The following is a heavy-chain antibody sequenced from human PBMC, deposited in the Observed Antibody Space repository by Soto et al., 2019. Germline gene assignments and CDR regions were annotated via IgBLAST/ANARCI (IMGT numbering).Heavy chain of an antibody. V-gene: IGHV1-18*01. CDR3: ARDTAMALPDA. CDR2: ISAHNGNT. Sequence: QVQPVQSGAEVKKPGASVKVSCKASGYTFTSYSITWVRQAPGQGLEWMGWISAHNGNTKYAQKLQGRVTMTTDTSTSTAYMEVRSLRSDDTAVYYCARDTAMALPDAWGQGTLVTVSS. J-gene: IGHJ4*02. CDR1: GYTFTSYS. D-gene: IGHD5-18*01.